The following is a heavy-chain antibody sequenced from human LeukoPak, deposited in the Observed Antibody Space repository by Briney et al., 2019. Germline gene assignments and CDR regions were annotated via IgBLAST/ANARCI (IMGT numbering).Heavy chain of an antibody. CDR3: AREPLRVVIPTATRYYMDV. J-gene: IGHJ6*03. D-gene: IGHD2-2*01. CDR1: GNTFTNYA. V-gene: IGHV7-4-1*02. CDR2: INPNTENP. Sequence: VASVKVSCKASGNTFTNYAINLVRQAPGQGVEWLGWINPNTENPTYAQGFTGRFVFSFDTSVSTAYLQINSLKAEDTAVYYCAREPLRVVIPTATRYYMDVWGKGTTVTVSS.